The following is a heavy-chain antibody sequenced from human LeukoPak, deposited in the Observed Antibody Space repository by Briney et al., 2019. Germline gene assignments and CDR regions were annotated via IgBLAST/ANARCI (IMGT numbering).Heavy chain of an antibody. Sequence: GGSLRLSCAASGFTFSSYAMSWVRQAPGKGLEWVSAISGSGGSTYYADSVKGRFTISRDNAKNSLYLQMNSLRAEDTAVYYCARLYGDHGGYFDYWGQGTLVTVSS. CDR3: ARLYGDHGGYFDY. CDR2: ISGSGGST. V-gene: IGHV3-23*01. D-gene: IGHD4-17*01. CDR1: GFTFSSYA. J-gene: IGHJ4*02.